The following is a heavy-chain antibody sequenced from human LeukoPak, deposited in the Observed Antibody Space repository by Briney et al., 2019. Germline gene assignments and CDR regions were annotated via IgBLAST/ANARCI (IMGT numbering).Heavy chain of an antibody. CDR2: ITRDSIYT. CDR1: GFTFSNYN. V-gene: IGHV3-21*01. Sequence: GGSLRLSCAASGFTFSNYNMNWVRQTPGKGLEWVSSITRDSIYTFYADSVKGRFTISRDNAKNSLYLQMNSLRAEDTAVYYCARGNFDWLLYGLDAFDIWGQGTMVTVSS. J-gene: IGHJ3*02. CDR3: ARGNFDWLLYGLDAFDI. D-gene: IGHD3-9*01.